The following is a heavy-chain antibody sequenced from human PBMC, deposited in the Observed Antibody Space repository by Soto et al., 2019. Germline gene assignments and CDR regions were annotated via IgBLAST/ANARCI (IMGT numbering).Heavy chain of an antibody. J-gene: IGHJ6*02. V-gene: IGHV3-11*05. CDR3: ARGHYGMDV. CDR1: GFTFSDFY. CDR2: ISTTNSYR. Sequence: QVQLLESGGGLVKPGGSLRLSCAASGFTFSDFYMTWIRQAPGKGLEWISYISTTNSYRDYADSVKGRFTISRDNAKNSLYLQMNSLRAEDTAVYYCARGHYGMDVWGQGTTVTVSS.